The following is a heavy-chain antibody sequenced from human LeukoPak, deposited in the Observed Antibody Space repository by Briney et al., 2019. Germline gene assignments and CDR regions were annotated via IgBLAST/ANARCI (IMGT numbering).Heavy chain of an antibody. Sequence: GGSLRLSCAASGFTFSNYWMSWVRQAPGKGLEWAAKIKHDGSEEYYVDSVKGRFTISRDNAKNSLFLQMNSLRVEDTAIYYCARGGSYPGCWGQGTLVTVSS. J-gene: IGHJ4*02. V-gene: IGHV3-7*03. D-gene: IGHD1-26*01. CDR1: GFTFSNYW. CDR2: IKHDGSEE. CDR3: ARGGSYPGC.